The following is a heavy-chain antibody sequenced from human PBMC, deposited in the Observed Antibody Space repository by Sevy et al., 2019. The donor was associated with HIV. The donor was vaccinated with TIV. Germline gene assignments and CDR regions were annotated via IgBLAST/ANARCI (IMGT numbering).Heavy chain of an antibody. J-gene: IGHJ4*02. Sequence: ASVKVSCKVSGYTVTEVSMHWVRQAPGKGLEWMGRFDPEDGERIYAQKFQGRVTLTEDTSTVTAYMELRSLKSEDTAVDYCATTREYYQDSSGYLDFWGQGTLVTVSS. CDR1: GYTVTEVS. CDR2: FDPEDGER. D-gene: IGHD3-22*01. V-gene: IGHV1-24*01. CDR3: ATTREYYQDSSGYLDF.